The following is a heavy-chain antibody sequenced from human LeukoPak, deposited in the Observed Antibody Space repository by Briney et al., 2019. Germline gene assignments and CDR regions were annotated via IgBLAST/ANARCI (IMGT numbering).Heavy chain of an antibody. D-gene: IGHD6-6*01. V-gene: IGHV4-59*08. CDR3: AREKSIATRWPWFDP. J-gene: IGHJ5*02. CDR1: GGSISSYY. Sequence: SETLSLTCTVSGGSISSYYWSWIRQPPGKGLEWIGYIYYSGSTNYNPSLKSRVTMSVDTSKNQFSLKLSSVTAADTAVYYCAREKSIATRWPWFDPWGQGTLVTVSS. CDR2: IYYSGST.